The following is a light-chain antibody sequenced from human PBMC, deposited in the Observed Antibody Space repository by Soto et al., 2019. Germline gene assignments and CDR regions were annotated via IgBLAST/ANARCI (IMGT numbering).Light chain of an antibody. Sequence: ETVMTQSPATLSVSPGERASLSCRASQSVSTNLAWYQQKPGQTPRLLIYGASTRATGIPARFSGSGSGTEFPLTISSLQSEDSAVYYCQQHNNWPPYTFGQGTRLEIK. CDR1: QSVSTN. V-gene: IGKV3-15*01. CDR3: QQHNNWPPYT. CDR2: GAS. J-gene: IGKJ2*01.